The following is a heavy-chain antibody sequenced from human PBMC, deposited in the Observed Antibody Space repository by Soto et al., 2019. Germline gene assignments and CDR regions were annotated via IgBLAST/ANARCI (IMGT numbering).Heavy chain of an antibody. V-gene: IGHV1-2*04. J-gene: IGHJ4*02. CDR2: INPNSGGT. Sequence: ASVKISCKASGYTFTGYYMHWVRQAPGQGLEWMGWINPNSGGTNYAQKFQGWVTMTRDTSISTAYMGLSRLRSDDTAVYYCARESGIEAAVEYWGKGTLVTVSS. CDR1: GYTFTGYY. CDR3: ARESGIEAAVEY. D-gene: IGHD6-13*01.